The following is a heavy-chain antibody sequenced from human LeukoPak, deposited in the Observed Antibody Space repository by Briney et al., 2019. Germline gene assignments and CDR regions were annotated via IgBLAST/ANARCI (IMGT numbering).Heavy chain of an antibody. CDR1: GFTVSSNA. Sequence: GSLRLSCAASGFTVSSNAMSWVRQAPGKGLEWVSSISSSSSYIYYADSVKGRFTISRENAKDSLYLQMNALTAGDTAVYYCARGRGYSYDLWGQGTLVTVSS. CDR3: ARGRGYSYDL. J-gene: IGHJ5*02. V-gene: IGHV3-21*01. CDR2: ISSSSSYI. D-gene: IGHD5-18*01.